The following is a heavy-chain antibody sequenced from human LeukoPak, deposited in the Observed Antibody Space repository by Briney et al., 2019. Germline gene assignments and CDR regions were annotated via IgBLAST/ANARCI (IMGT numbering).Heavy chain of an antibody. D-gene: IGHD2-15*01. Sequence: PGGSLRLPCAASGFAFSTYAMTWVRQAPGKGLEWVSEISGSGGSTYYGDSVRGRFTISRDNAEDTLYLQMNSLRAEDTAVYYCARGVDWGQGTLVTVSS. CDR3: ARGVD. V-gene: IGHV3-23*01. J-gene: IGHJ4*02. CDR2: ISGSGGST. CDR1: GFAFSTYA.